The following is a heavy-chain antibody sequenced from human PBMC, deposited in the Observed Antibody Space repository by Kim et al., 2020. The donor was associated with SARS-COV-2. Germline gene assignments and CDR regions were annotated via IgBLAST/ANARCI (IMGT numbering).Heavy chain of an antibody. CDR3: ARHVNDGVNDFDY. D-gene: IGHD2-8*01. CDR1: GFTFSSYW. CDR2: IKQDESDK. J-gene: IGHJ4*02. V-gene: IGHV3-7*03. Sequence: GGSLRLSCAASGFTFSSYWMSWVRQAPGKGLEWVADIKQDESDKNYVDSVKGRFTISRDNAKNSLYLQMNSLRAEETAVYYCARHVNDGVNDFDYWGQGT.